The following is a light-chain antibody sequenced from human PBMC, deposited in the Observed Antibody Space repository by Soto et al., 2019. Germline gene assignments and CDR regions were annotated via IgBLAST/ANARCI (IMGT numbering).Light chain of an antibody. V-gene: IGKV3-20*01. Sequence: ESVWTQSKDTLSFSPGERATLSCRASQSVGNNFLAWYQQKPGQAPTLLIYDASSRASGLPDRFSGSGSETDFTLTVSRLELEDFAVYFCHQYGTSPQTFGQGTKVDIK. CDR2: DAS. J-gene: IGKJ1*01. CDR1: QSVGNNF. CDR3: HQYGTSPQT.